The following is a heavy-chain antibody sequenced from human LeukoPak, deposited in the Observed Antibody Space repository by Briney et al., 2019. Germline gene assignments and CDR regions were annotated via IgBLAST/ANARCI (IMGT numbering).Heavy chain of an antibody. V-gene: IGHV4-59*08. CDR3: ARLGPGGYYPLDY. CDR2: IYYSGST. J-gene: IGHJ4*02. Sequence: SETLSLTCTVSGGSISSYYWSWIRQPPGKGLEWIGYIYYSGSTNYNPSLKSRVTVSVDTSKNQFSLKLSSVTAADTAVYYCARLGPGGYYPLDYWGQGTLVTVSS. D-gene: IGHD3-22*01. CDR1: GGSISSYY.